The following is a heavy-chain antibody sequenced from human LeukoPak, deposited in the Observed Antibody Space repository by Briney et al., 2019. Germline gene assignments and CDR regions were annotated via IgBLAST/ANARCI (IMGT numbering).Heavy chain of an antibody. CDR1: GASIRHYY. CDR3: ATLTGTTYPYYFDF. V-gene: IGHV4-59*01. J-gene: IGHJ4*02. Sequence: SETLSLTCTVSGASIRHYYWSWIRQPPGKGLEWIGNLYHSGSPNYNPSLKSPVTISIDTAKNRFSLRLRSVTAADTAVYYCATLTGTTYPYYFDFWGQATLVTVSS. CDR2: LYHSGSP. D-gene: IGHD1-20*01.